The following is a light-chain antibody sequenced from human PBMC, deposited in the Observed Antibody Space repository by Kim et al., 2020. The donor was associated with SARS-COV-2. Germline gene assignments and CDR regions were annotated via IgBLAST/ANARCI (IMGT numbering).Light chain of an antibody. V-gene: IGKV3-20*01. J-gene: IGKJ5*01. Sequence: EIVLTQSPGTLSLSPGEGATLSCRASQSVASSYLAWYQQKPGQAPRLLVYHASTRSSGIPDRFSGGGSGTDFTLTISRLEPEDFAVYYCHQYAGSPLTFGQGTRMEIK. CDR1: QSVASSY. CDR3: HQYAGSPLT. CDR2: HAS.